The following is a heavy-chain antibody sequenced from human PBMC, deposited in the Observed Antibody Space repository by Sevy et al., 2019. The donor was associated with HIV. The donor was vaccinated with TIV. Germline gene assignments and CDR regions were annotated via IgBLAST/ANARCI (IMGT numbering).Heavy chain of an antibody. Sequence: ASVKVSCKASGGTFSSYAISWVRQAPGQGLEWMGGIIPIFGTANYAQKFQGRVAITADESTSTAYMELSSLRSEDTAVYYCARDLGDYYFDYWGQGTLVTVSS. CDR1: GGTFSSYA. D-gene: IGHD3-16*01. J-gene: IGHJ4*02. CDR2: IIPIFGTA. CDR3: ARDLGDYYFDY. V-gene: IGHV1-69*13.